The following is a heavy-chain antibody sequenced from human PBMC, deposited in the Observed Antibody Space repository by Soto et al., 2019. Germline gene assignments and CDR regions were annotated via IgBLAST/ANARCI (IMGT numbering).Heavy chain of an antibody. CDR2: ISYEGSKK. CDR3: AKDLSEMATIQWLDS. J-gene: IGHJ5*01. Sequence: QVQLVESGGGVVQPGRSLRLSCAATGFSFSSYGMHWVPQAPGKGLEWVAVISYEGSKKYYADSVKGRFTISRDNSKNTLYLQMNSLRGEDTAVYYCAKDLSEMATIQWLDSWGQGTLVTVSS. CDR1: GFSFSSYG. V-gene: IGHV3-30*18.